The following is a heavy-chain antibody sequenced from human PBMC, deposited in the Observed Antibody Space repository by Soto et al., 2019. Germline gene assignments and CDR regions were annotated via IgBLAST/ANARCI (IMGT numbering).Heavy chain of an antibody. D-gene: IGHD4-4*01. V-gene: IGHV3-30-3*01. Sequence: GSLRLYCAASVFTFSSYAMHWVREAPGTGLEWVAVISYEGSNKYYADSVKGRFTISRDNSKNTLYLQMNSLRTEDTAVYYCARVLGGMATVPFDYWGQGALVTVSS. CDR3: ARVLGGMATVPFDY. J-gene: IGHJ4*02. CDR2: ISYEGSNK. CDR1: VFTFSSYA.